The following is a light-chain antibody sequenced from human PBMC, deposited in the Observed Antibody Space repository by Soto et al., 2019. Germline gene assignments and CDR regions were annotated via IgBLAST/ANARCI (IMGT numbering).Light chain of an antibody. J-gene: IGKJ1*01. Sequence: DIQMTQSPSSLSASVGDTVTITCRASQGISNYLAWYQQKPGHVPNLLIYAASTLQPGVPSRFSGSGSGTAFTLTISSLRPDDVAPYYCQKYNHAPRTFGQGTKVDI. CDR2: AAS. CDR1: QGISNY. V-gene: IGKV1-27*01. CDR3: QKYNHAPRT.